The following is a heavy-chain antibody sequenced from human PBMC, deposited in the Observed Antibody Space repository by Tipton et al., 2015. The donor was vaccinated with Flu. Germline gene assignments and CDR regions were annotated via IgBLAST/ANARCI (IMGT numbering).Heavy chain of an antibody. J-gene: IGHJ4*02. D-gene: IGHD2-2*01. CDR3: ARDPSLGMPDYFDY. CDR1: GDSMGSDYF. CDR2: IHYSGSP. V-gene: IGHV4-38-2*02. Sequence: TLSLTCTVSGDSMGSDYFWGWIRQAPGKGLEWIGNIHYSGSPHYNPSLKSRVTISVDTSKKQFSPQLRSVTAADTAVYYCARDPSLGMPDYFDYWGQGTLVTASS.